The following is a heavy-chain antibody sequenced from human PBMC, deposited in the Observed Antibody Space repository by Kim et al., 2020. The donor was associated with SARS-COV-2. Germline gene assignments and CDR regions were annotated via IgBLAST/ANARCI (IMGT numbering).Heavy chain of an antibody. D-gene: IGHD2-2*01. CDR2: INAGNGNT. CDR3: ARGRFINNPVLYCSSTSCYGHDAFDI. J-gene: IGHJ3*02. CDR1: GYTFTSYA. V-gene: IGHV1-3*01. Sequence: ASVKVSCKASGYTFTSYAMHWVRQAPGQRLEWMGWINAGNGNTKYSQKFQGRVTITRDTSASTAYMELSSLRSEDTAVYYCARGRFINNPVLYCSSTSCYGHDAFDIWGQGTMVTVSS.